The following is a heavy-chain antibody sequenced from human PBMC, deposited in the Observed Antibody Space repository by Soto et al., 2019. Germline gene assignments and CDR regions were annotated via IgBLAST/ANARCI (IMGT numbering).Heavy chain of an antibody. Sequence: PGGSLRLSCAASGFTVSNNSMSWVRQAPGKGLEWVSVVYNGGSIYYADSVKGRFTSSRDNSKNTLYLQMNSLRVEDTAVYYCAREGQVVTATARYFQHWGQGTLVTVSS. V-gene: IGHV3-66*01. D-gene: IGHD2-21*02. CDR3: AREGQVVTATARYFQH. CDR2: VYNGGSI. J-gene: IGHJ1*01. CDR1: GFTVSNNS.